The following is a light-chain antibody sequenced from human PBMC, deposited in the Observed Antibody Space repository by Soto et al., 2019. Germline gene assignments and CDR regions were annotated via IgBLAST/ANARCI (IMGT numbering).Light chain of an antibody. V-gene: IGLV2-8*01. Sequence: QSALTQPPSASGAPGQSVTISCTGTSSDVGGYNYVSWFQQHPGRAPKLMIYEVSKRPSGVPDRFSGSKSGNTASLTVSGLQAEDEADYFCTSYAATYLVLVGGGTQLTVL. CDR1: SSDVGGYNY. CDR3: TSYAATYLVL. J-gene: IGLJ2*01. CDR2: EVS.